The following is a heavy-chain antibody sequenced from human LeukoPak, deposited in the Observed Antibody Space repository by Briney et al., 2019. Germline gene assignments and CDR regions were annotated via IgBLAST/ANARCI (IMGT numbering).Heavy chain of an antibody. CDR2: ISAYNGNT. D-gene: IGHD4-17*01. J-gene: IGHJ6*03. V-gene: IGHV1-18*01. Sequence: GASVKVSCKASGYTFTSYGISWVRQAPGQGLEWMGWISAYNGNTNYVQKLQGRVTMTTDTSTSTAYMELRSLRSDDTAVYYCARNPDYGDYSVYYYYMDVWGKGTTVTISS. CDR3: ARNPDYGDYSVYYYYMDV. CDR1: GYTFTSYG.